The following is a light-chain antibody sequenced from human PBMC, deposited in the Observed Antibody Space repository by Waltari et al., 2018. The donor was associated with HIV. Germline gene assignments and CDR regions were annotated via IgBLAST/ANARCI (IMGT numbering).Light chain of an antibody. J-gene: IGLJ2*01. CDR2: LNSEGTY. CDR1: SGHSNYA. V-gene: IGLV4-69*01. Sequence: QLVLTQSPSASASLGASVRLTCTLSSGHSNYAIAWNQKQPEKGPRYLLWLNSEGTYNKRDGIPDRFSGSSSGSERYLSISSLQSEDEADYYCQTWDTGVVFGGGTKLTVL. CDR3: QTWDTGVV.